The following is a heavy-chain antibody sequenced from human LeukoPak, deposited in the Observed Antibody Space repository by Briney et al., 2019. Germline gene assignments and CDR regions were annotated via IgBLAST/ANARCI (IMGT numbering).Heavy chain of an antibody. CDR3: ARDVEGYDFWSGYPPHDY. V-gene: IGHV3-7*01. J-gene: IGHJ4*02. Sequence: GGSLRLSCAASGFNFKKYWMNWVRQAPGKGLEWVANLRHDGSEKDYVDSVKGRFTISRDNAKNSLYLQMNRLRAEDTAVYYCARDVEGYDFWSGYPPHDYWGQGTLVTVSS. CDR2: LRHDGSEK. D-gene: IGHD3-3*01. CDR1: GFNFKKYW.